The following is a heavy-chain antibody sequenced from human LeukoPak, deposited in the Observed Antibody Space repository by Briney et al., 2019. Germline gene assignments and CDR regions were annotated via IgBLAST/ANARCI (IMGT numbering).Heavy chain of an antibody. V-gene: IGHV4-34*01. J-gene: IGHJ6*03. Sequence: KPSEPLSLTCAASGVTFSSYYLSWIRQPPGKGLEWIAEINHSGSTNYNPSLKSRVTISVDTSKNQFSLKLSSVTAADTTVYYCARGGLRNRIYYYYMDVWGKGTTVTVSS. D-gene: IGHD1-14*01. CDR2: INHSGST. CDR3: ARGGLRNRIYYYYMDV. CDR1: GVTFSSYY.